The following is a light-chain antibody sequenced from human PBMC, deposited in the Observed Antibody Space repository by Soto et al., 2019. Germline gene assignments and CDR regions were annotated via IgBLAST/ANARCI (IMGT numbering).Light chain of an antibody. J-gene: IGLJ7*01. CDR2: DNN. Sequence: QSVLTQPPSVSAAPGQRVTISCSGSRSNIGNNYVSWYQHLPGTAPKLLIYDNNRRPSGIPDRFSGSKSGTSATLAITGLQTGDEADYYCGTWDNTLTAAVFGGGTQLTVL. V-gene: IGLV1-51*01. CDR3: GTWDNTLTAAV. CDR1: RSNIGNNY.